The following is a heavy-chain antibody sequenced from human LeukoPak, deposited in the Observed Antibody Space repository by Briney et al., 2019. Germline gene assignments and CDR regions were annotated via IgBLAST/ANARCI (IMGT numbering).Heavy chain of an antibody. V-gene: IGHV3-48*03. J-gene: IGHJ4*02. Sequence: PGGSLRLSCAASGFPFSSYEMNWVRQAPGKGLEWVSYISSSGSTIYYADSVKGRFTISRDNAKNSLYLQMNSLRAEDTAVYYCARDFHYDYVWGSYRSRGPFDYWGQGTLVTVSS. D-gene: IGHD3-16*02. CDR3: ARDFHYDYVWGSYRSRGPFDY. CDR1: GFPFSSYE. CDR2: ISSSGSTI.